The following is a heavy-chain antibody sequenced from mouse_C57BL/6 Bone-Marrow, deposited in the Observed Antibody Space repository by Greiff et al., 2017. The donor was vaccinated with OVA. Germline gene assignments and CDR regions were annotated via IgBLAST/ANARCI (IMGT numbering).Heavy chain of an antibody. CDR2: IYPRSGNT. J-gene: IGHJ3*01. D-gene: IGHD2-3*01. Sequence: VKLVESGAELARPGASVKLSCKASGYTFTSYGISWVKQRTGQGLEWIGEIYPRSGNTYYNEKFKGKATLTADKSSSTAYMELRSLTSEDSAVYFCARKRKYDPFAYWGQGTLVTVSA. V-gene: IGHV1-81*01. CDR3: ARKRKYDPFAY. CDR1: GYTFTSYG.